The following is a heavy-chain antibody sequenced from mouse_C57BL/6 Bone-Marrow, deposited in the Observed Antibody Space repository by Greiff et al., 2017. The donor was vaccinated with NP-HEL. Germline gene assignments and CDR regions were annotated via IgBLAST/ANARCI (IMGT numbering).Heavy chain of an antibody. CDR3: ARGDSLYYFDY. CDR1: GYTFTDYY. CDR2: INPNNGGT. V-gene: IGHV1-26*01. D-gene: IGHD3-2*01. J-gene: IGHJ2*01. Sequence: EVQLQQSGPELVKPGASVKISCKASGYTFTDYYMNWVKQSHGKSLEWIGDINPNNGGTSYNQKFKGKATLTVDKSSSTAYMELRSLTSEDSAVYYCARGDSLYYFDYWGQGTTLTVSS.